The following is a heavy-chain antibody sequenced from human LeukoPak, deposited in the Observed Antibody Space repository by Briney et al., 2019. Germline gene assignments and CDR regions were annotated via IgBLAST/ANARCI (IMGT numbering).Heavy chain of an antibody. Sequence: SSETLSLTCTVSGYSITSDYYWGWIRPSPGRGLEWLGSISHSGNTYYDPSFKSRVTISRDTSKNQFSLKLNSVTAADTALYYCAGISTGSCFRHWGQGTVVTVSS. CDR3: AGISTGSCFRH. CDR1: GYSITSDYY. J-gene: IGHJ1*01. CDR2: ISHSGNT. D-gene: IGHD4-17*01. V-gene: IGHV4-38-2*02.